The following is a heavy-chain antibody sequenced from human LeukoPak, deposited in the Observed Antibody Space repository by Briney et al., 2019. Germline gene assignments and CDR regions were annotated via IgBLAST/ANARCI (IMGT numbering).Heavy chain of an antibody. Sequence: RSGGSLTLSCAASGFPFSTYSMNWVRQAPGKGLEWVSYISDSSRTKYYADPVKGRFTISRDNAKNALYLQMNSLRAEDTAVYYCAREAAGYSSGWPDYWGQGALVTVSS. J-gene: IGHJ4*02. D-gene: IGHD6-19*01. CDR2: ISDSSRTK. CDR3: AREAAGYSSGWPDY. CDR1: GFPFSTYS. V-gene: IGHV3-48*01.